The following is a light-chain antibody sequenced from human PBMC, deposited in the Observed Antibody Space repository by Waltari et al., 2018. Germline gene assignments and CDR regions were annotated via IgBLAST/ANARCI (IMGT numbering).Light chain of an antibody. CDR1: TGFSVGDFW. CDR3: CTWHGNSRTWV. CDR2: YHSDSDK. J-gene: IGLJ2*01. V-gene: IGLV5-52*01. Sequence: QPVLTQPSSHSASPGAPARLTCTLSTGFSVGDFWIRWYQLQPGSPPRYLLYYHSDSDKHQGSGVPSRFSGSSDLFNNTGILHISGLQPEDEADYCCCTWHGNSRTWVFGGGTRLTVL.